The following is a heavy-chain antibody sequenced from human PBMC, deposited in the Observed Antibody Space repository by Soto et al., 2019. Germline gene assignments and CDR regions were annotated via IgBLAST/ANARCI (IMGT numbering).Heavy chain of an antibody. D-gene: IGHD5-12*01. CDR2: ISDSGTRT. Sequence: EAQLLESGGGLVQPGESLRLSCAASGFTFRQYAMSWVRQAPGKGLEWVSAISDSGTRTYYADSVKGRFTVSTDNSRNTLYLQMNSLRAEDTAIYYCAKVFVATIREGFDYWGQGTLVTVSS. CDR1: GFTFRQYA. V-gene: IGHV3-23*01. J-gene: IGHJ4*02. CDR3: AKVFVATIREGFDY.